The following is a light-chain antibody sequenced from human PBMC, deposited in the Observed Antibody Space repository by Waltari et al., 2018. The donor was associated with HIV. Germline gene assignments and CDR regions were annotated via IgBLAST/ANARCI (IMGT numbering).Light chain of an antibody. J-gene: IGKJ1*01. CDR3: MQAKRVWT. CDR1: ESLAHSIGYTY. CDR2: KVS. Sequence: EIVMTQTPLSSLVTLGQPASISCRSRESLAHSIGYTYFSWIHQRPGQPPRFLISKVSNRISGVPDRFSGSGAGTDFTLNISRVEAEDVVIYDCMQAKRVWTFGQGTRVEIK. V-gene: IGKV2-24*01.